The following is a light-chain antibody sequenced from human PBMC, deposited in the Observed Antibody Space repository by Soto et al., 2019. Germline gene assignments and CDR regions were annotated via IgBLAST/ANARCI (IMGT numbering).Light chain of an antibody. J-gene: IGKJ1*01. CDR2: GAS. CDR1: QSVSNNY. Sequence: EIVLTQSPGTLSLSPGERATLSCRASQSVSNNYLAWYQQKPGQAPRLLIYGASNRATGIPDRFSGSESGTDFTLTISRLEPEDFAVYYCQQDGSSGTFGQGTKVEIK. CDR3: QQDGSSGT. V-gene: IGKV3-20*01.